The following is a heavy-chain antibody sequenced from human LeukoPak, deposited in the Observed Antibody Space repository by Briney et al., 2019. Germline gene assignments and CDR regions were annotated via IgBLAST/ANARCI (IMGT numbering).Heavy chain of an antibody. D-gene: IGHD1-26*01. CDR1: GFTFSNGW. Sequence: PGGSLRLSCVGSGFTFSNGWMNWVRQAPGKGLEWISYISSSGRTTNYADSVKGRFTISRDNAKNSLYLQMNSLKDGDTAVYYCATSGTYRFDYWGQGTLVTVSS. J-gene: IGHJ4*02. CDR3: ATSGTYRFDY. V-gene: IGHV3-48*02. CDR2: ISSSGRTT.